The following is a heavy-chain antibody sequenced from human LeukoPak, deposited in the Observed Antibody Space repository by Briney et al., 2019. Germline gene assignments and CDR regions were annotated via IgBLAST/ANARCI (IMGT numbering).Heavy chain of an antibody. J-gene: IGHJ4*02. CDR2: INPNSGGT. Sequence: ASVNLSRKASGYTFTGYYMHWVRQAPGQGLEWMGWINPNSGGTNYAQKFQGRVTMTRDTSISTAYMELSRLRSDDTAVYYCARGSGSYFVEFDYWGQGTLVTVSS. CDR1: GYTFTGYY. D-gene: IGHD3-10*01. V-gene: IGHV1-2*02. CDR3: ARGSGSYFVEFDY.